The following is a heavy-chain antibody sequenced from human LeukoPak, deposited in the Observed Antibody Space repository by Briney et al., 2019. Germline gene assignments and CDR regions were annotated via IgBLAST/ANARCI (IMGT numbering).Heavy chain of an antibody. CDR1: GGSISSGDYY. D-gene: IGHD2-21*02. J-gene: IGHJ3*02. CDR2: IYYSGST. Sequence: SETLSLTCTVSGGSISSGDYYWSWIRQPPGKGLEWIGYIYYSGSTYYNPSLKSRVTISVDTSKNQFSLKLSSVTAADTAVYYCARVAYCGGDCYSQNDAFDIWGQGTMVTVSS. CDR3: ARVAYCGGDCYSQNDAFDI. V-gene: IGHV4-30-4*01.